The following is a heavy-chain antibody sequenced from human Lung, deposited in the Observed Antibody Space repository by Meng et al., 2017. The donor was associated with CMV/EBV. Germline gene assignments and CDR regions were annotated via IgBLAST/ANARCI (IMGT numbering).Heavy chain of an antibody. CDR1: GGSISSGGFY. CDR3: ARTNYGDYNWFDP. V-gene: IGHV4-31*03. J-gene: IGHJ5*02. CDR2: IYYSGST. Sequence: QVQLKESGPGLVKPSQTLSLTCTVSGGSISSGGFYWSWIRQHPGKGLEWIGYIYYSGSTYYNPSLRSRVAISIDTSKNQFSLKLTSVTAADTGVYFCARTNYGDYNWFDPWGQGTLVTVSS. D-gene: IGHD4-17*01.